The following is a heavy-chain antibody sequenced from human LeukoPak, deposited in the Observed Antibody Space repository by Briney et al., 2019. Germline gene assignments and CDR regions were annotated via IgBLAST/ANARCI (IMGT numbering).Heavy chain of an antibody. V-gene: IGHV3-48*01. D-gene: IGHD6-13*01. J-gene: IGHJ4*02. CDR3: ARGGSSWFSY. CDR1: GFTFSSFS. CDR2: IHDGGSPI. Sequence: GGSLRLSCAAPGFTFSSFSMTWVRQAPGKGLEWISYIHDGGSPIYYADSVKGRFTVSRDNARNSLYLQMNSLRVEDTAVYYCARGGSSWFSYWGQGTLVTVSS.